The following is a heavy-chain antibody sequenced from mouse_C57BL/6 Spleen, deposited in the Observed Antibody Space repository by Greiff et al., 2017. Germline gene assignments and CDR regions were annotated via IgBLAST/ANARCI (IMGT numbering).Heavy chain of an antibody. J-gene: IGHJ2*01. CDR3: ARAAGTRYFDY. CDR2: INPSNGGT. Sequence: QVQLQQPGTELVKPGASVKLSCKASGYTFTSSWMHWVKQRPGQGLEWIGNINPSNGGTNYNEKFKSKAPLTVDKSSSTAYMLLSSLTSEASAVYYCARAAGTRYFDYWGQGTTLTVSS. V-gene: IGHV1-53*01. CDR1: GYTFTSSW. D-gene: IGHD4-1*01.